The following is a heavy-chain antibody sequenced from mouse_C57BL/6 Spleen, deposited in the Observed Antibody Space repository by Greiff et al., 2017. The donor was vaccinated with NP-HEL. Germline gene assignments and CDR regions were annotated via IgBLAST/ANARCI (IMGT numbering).Heavy chain of an antibody. D-gene: IGHD1-1*01. CDR3: ASRSLITTVVAFYWYFDV. J-gene: IGHJ1*03. CDR2: ISYDGSN. CDR1: GYSITSGYY. V-gene: IGHV3-6*01. Sequence: EVQVVESGPGLVKPSQSLSLTCSVTGYSITSGYYWNWIRQFPGNKLEWMGYISYDGSNNYNPSLKNRISITRDTSKNQFFLKLNSVTTEDTATYYCASRSLITTVVAFYWYFDVWGTGTTVTVSS.